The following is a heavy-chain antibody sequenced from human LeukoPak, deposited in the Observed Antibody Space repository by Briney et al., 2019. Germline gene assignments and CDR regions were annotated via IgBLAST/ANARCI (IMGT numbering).Heavy chain of an antibody. J-gene: IGHJ4*02. V-gene: IGHV4-34*01. CDR3: ARRRWIIAARTFEY. CDR2: INHSGST. CDR1: GGSFSGYY. D-gene: IGHD6-13*01. Sequence: SETLSLTCAVYGGSFSGYYWSWIRQPPGKGLEWIGEINHSGSTNYNPSLKSRVTISVDTSKNQFSLKLSSVTAADTAVYYCARRRWIIAARTFEYWGQGTLVTVSS.